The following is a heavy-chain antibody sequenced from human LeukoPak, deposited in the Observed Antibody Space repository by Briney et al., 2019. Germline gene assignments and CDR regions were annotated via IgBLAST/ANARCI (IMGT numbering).Heavy chain of an antibody. J-gene: IGHJ4*02. Sequence: GASVKVSCNASGGTFSSYAISWVRQAPGQGLEWMGRIIPILGIANYAQKFQGRVTITADKSTSTAYMELSSLRSEDTAVYYCARDQALGYCSGGSCYSVDYWGQGTLVTVSS. CDR2: IIPILGIA. V-gene: IGHV1-69*04. D-gene: IGHD2-15*01. CDR3: ARDQALGYCSGGSCYSVDY. CDR1: GGTFSSYA.